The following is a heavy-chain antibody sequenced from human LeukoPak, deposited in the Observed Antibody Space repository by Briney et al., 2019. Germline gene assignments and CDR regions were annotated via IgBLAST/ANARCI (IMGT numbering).Heavy chain of an antibody. Sequence: ESGPALLKPTQTLTVTCSFSGFSLDTSGVGEAWIRQPPGKALEWLALIYWDDEKRYSASLRDRLSITKESSKNKVVLTVTNMDPADTATYYCAHRRVFDWLHDAFDFWGPGTKVSVST. CDR1: GFSLDTSGVG. D-gene: IGHD5/OR15-5a*01. V-gene: IGHV2-5*02. J-gene: IGHJ3*01. CDR2: IYWDDEK. CDR3: AHRRVFDWLHDAFDF.